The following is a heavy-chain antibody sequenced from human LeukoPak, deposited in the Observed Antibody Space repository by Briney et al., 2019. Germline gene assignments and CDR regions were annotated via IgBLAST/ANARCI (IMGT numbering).Heavy chain of an antibody. D-gene: IGHD3-10*01. Sequence: AGGSLRLSCSASGFTFTTYGMNWVRQAPGKGLEWVSGIGGSGTRTYYADSVKGRFTISRDNSKNTLYLQMNSLRAEDTAVYFCARGGVDYYGSGTYYLMYYFDYWGQGTLVTVSS. CDR3: ARGGVDYYGSGTYYLMYYFDY. V-gene: IGHV3-23*01. CDR2: IGGSGTRT. CDR1: GFTFTTYG. J-gene: IGHJ4*02.